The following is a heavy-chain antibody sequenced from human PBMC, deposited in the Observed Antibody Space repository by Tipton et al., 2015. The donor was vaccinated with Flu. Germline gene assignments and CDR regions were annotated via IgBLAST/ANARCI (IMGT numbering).Heavy chain of an antibody. CDR2: IYGGGTT. Sequence: SLRLSCAASGFTVTSSYMSWVRQAPGKGLEWVSVIYGGGTTDYADSVKGRFTISRDKSKNALYLQMSSLRAEGTAVYYCARGPQVPVWPYYYGMDVWGQGTTVTVSS. CDR1: GFTVTSSY. V-gene: IGHV3-53*01. CDR3: ARGPQVPVWPYYYGMDV. D-gene: IGHD2-2*01. J-gene: IGHJ6*02.